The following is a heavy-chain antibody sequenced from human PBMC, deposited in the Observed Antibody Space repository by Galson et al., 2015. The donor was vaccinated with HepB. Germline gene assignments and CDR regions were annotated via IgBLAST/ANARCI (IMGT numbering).Heavy chain of an antibody. Sequence: SETLSLTCVVSGESIDSGRYSWAWIRQPPGRGLEWIGNVSQSGVAYYNPSLESRLTISMDTSKNQFSLILKSVTAADTSLYYCARQTSPGSLDPWGQGTLVTVSS. V-gene: IGHV4-39*01. CDR2: VSQSGVA. CDR3: ARQTSPGSLDP. CDR1: GESIDSGRYS. J-gene: IGHJ5*02. D-gene: IGHD2-15*01.